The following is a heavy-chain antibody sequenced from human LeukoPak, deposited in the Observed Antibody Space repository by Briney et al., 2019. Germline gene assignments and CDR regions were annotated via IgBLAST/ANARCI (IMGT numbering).Heavy chain of an antibody. CDR3: ARGRDGYNSDY. D-gene: IGHD5-24*01. CDR2: ISSNGGST. CDR1: GFTFSSYA. V-gene: IGHV3-64*01. J-gene: IGHJ4*02. Sequence: PGGSLRLSCAASGFTFSSYAMHWVRQAPGKGLEYVSAISSNGGSTYYANSAKGRFTISRDNSKSTLYLQMGSLRAEDMAVYYCARGRDGYNSDYWGQGTLVTVSS.